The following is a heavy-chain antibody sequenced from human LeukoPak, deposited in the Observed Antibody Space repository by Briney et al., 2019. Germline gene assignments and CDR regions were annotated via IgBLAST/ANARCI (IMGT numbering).Heavy chain of an antibody. V-gene: IGHV1-69*13. D-gene: IGHD2-2*01. J-gene: IGHJ3*02. CDR3: ATVPGLGYCSSTSCYPRGAFDI. CDR2: IIPIFGTA. CDR1: GGTFSSYA. Sequence: SVKVSCKASGGTFSSYAISWVRQAPGQGLEWMGGIIPIFGTANYAQKFQGRVTITADESTSTAYMELSSLRSEDTAVYYCATVPGLGYCSSTSCYPRGAFDIWGQGTMVTVSS.